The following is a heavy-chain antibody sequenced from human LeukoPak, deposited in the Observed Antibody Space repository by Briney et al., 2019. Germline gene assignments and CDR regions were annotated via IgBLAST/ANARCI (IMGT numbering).Heavy chain of an antibody. J-gene: IGHJ4*02. CDR3: ARVKAVAGSPFDY. CDR1: GYSISSGYY. Sequence: PSETLSLTCTVSGYSISSGYYWGWIRQPPGKGLEWIGSIYHSGSTYYNPFLKSRVTISVDTSKNQFSLKLSSVTAADTAVYYCARVKAVAGSPFDYWGQGTLVTVSS. V-gene: IGHV4-38-2*02. D-gene: IGHD6-19*01. CDR2: IYHSGST.